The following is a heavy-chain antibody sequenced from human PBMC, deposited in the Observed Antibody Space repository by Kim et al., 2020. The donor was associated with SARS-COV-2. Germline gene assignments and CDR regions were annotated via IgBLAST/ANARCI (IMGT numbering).Heavy chain of an antibody. J-gene: IGHJ3*02. Sequence: NPSLKSRVTISVDTSKNQFSLKLSSVTAADTAVYYCARHLKTVTTFAFDIWGQGTMVTVSS. V-gene: IGHV4-59*08. D-gene: IGHD4-17*01. CDR3: ARHLKTVTTFAFDI.